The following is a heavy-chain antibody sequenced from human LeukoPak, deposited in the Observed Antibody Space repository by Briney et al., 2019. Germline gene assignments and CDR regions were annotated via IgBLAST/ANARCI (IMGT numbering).Heavy chain of an antibody. J-gene: IGHJ6*04. CDR1: RFTFSSYS. D-gene: IGHD3-10*01. CDR2: IRGRGCST. V-gene: IGHV3-23*01. Sequence: PGGSLRLFCAASRFTFSSYSIRWGRHAPGKGVEGVTDIRGRGCSTYYADSVKGRVTLSRDNSKNTLYLQMHSLRAEETAVYYCAKEGGRGAYYCYGMAVWGKGATVTVSS. CDR3: AKEGGRGAYYCYGMAV.